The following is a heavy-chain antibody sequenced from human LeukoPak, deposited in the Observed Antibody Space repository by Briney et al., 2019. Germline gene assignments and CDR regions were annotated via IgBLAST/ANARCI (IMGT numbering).Heavy chain of an antibody. CDR3: ARDWGSGITIFWDY. V-gene: IGHV3-21*01. J-gene: IGHJ4*02. CDR1: GFTFSSYS. D-gene: IGHD3-9*01. Sequence: GGSLRLSCAASGFTFSSYSMNWVRQAPGKGLEWVSSISSSSSYIHYADSVKGRFTISRDNAKNSLYLQMNSLRAEDTAVYYCARDWGSGITIFWDYWGQGTLVTVSS. CDR2: ISSSSSYI.